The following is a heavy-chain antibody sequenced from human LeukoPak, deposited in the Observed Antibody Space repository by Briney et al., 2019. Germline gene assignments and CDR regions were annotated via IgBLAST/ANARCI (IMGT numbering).Heavy chain of an antibody. CDR3: ARVLGIEATGYAFDI. D-gene: IGHD6-13*01. CDR2: INWNGGST. V-gene: IGHV3-20*01. Sequence: PGGSLRLSCAASGFTFDDYSLSWVRQVPGKGLEWVSGINWNGGSTGYADSVKGRFTISRDNAKNSLYLQMNSLRDEDTALYHCARVLGIEATGYAFDIWGQGTMVTVCS. CDR1: GFTFDDYS. J-gene: IGHJ3*02.